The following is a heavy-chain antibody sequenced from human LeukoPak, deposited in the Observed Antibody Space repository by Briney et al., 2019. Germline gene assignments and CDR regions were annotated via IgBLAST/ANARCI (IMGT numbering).Heavy chain of an antibody. D-gene: IGHD3-3*01. CDR3: ARASYDFWSGYYTFGSDYYGMDV. V-gene: IGHV4-4*02. CDR1: GGSISSSNW. CDR2: IYHSGST. Sequence: PSETLSLTCAVSGGSISSSNWWSWVRQPPGKGLEWIGEIYHSGSTNYNPSLKSRVTISVDKSKNQFSLKLSSVTAADTAVYYCARASYDFWSGYYTFGSDYYGMDVWGQGTTVTVSS. J-gene: IGHJ6*02.